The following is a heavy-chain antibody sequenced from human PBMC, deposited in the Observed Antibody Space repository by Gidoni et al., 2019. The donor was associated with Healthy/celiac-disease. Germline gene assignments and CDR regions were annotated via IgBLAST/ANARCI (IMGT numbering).Heavy chain of an antibody. CDR2: ISWNSGSI. CDR3: AKDIGPYYGMDV. CDR1: GFPCVDYA. V-gene: IGHV3-9*01. J-gene: IGHJ6*02. Sequence: EVQLVESGGGLVQPGRSLRLSCAASGFPCVDYAMHWVRQAPGEGLEWVSGISWNSGSIGDADSVKGRFTISRDNAKNSLYLQMNSLRAEDTALYYCAKDIGPYYGMDVWGQGTTVTVSS.